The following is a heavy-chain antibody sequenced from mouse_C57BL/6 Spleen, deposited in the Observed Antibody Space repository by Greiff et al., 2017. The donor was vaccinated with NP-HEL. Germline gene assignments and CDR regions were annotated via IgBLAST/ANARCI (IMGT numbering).Heavy chain of an antibody. CDR2: ISDGGSYT. J-gene: IGHJ2*01. D-gene: IGHD1-1*01. V-gene: IGHV5-4*03. Sequence: EVKLVESGGGLVKPGGSLKLSCAASGFTFSSYAMSWVRQTPEKRLEWVATISDGGSYTYYPDNVKGRFTISRDNAKNNLYLQMSHLKSEDTAMYYCARGDITTVVDYWGQGTTLTVSS. CDR1: GFTFSSYA. CDR3: ARGDITTVVDY.